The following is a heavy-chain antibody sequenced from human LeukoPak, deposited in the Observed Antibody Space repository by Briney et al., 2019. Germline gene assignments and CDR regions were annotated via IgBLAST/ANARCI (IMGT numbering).Heavy chain of an antibody. Sequence: ASVKASCKVSGYTLTELSMHWVRQAPGKGLEWMGGFDPEDGETIYAQKFQGRVTMTEDTSTDTAYMELSSLRSEDTAVYYCATALRWVTAIYFDYWGQGTLVTVSS. CDR1: GYTLTELS. CDR3: ATALRWVTAIYFDY. D-gene: IGHD2-21*02. CDR2: FDPEDGET. J-gene: IGHJ4*02. V-gene: IGHV1-24*01.